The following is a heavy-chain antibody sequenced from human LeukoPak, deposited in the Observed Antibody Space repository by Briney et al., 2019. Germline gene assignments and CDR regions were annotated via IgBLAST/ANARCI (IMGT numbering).Heavy chain of an antibody. CDR3: AKDRNYYGSGSPDY. CDR2: IYSGGST. V-gene: IGHV3-53*01. J-gene: IGHJ4*02. Sequence: GGSLRLSCAASGFTVSSNYMSWVRQAPGKGLEWVSVIYSGGSTYYADSVKGRFTISRDNSKNTLYLQMNSLRAEDTAVYYCAKDRNYYGSGSPDYWGQGTLVTVSS. D-gene: IGHD3-10*01. CDR1: GFTVSSNY.